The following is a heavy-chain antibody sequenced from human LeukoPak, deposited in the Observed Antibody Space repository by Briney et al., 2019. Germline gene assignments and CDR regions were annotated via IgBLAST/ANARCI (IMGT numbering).Heavy chain of an antibody. J-gene: IGHJ6*03. Sequence: GRSLRLSCVASGFIFSNYGMHWVRQAPGKGLEWVAVVWATGTKKDYADSVKGRFTISRDNTKNTLYLQMNSLRAEDTAVYYCARKRDGSGTYFNNYFYYYYMDVWGKGTTVTVTS. D-gene: IGHD3-10*01. CDR3: ARKRDGSGTYFNNYFYYYYMDV. V-gene: IGHV3-33*01. CDR1: GFIFSNYG. CDR2: VWATGTKK.